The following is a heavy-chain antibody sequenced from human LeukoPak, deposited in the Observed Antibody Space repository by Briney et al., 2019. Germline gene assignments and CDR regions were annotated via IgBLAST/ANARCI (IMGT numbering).Heavy chain of an antibody. D-gene: IGHD1-26*01. CDR1: GFTFSSYS. Sequence: GGSLRLSCAASGFTFSSYSMNWVRQAPGKGLEWVSSISSSSIYIYYAGSVKGRFTISRDNAKKSLYLQMNSLRAEDTAVYYCARDILGSQTPFDYWGQGILVTVSS. V-gene: IGHV3-21*01. CDR3: ARDILGSQTPFDY. CDR2: ISSSSIYI. J-gene: IGHJ4*02.